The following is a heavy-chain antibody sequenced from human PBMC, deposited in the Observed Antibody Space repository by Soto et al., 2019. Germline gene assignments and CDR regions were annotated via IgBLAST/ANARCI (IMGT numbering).Heavy chain of an antibody. CDR2: ISGSGGST. J-gene: IGHJ4*02. CDR1: GFTFSSYA. CDR3: AKDLGYCSGGSCPYFDS. V-gene: IGHV3-23*01. Sequence: GGSLRLSCAASGFTFSSYAMSWVRQAPGKGLEWVSAISGSGGSTYYADSVKGRFTISRDNSKNTLYLQMNSLRAEDTAVYYCAKDLGYCSGGSCPYFDSWGQGTLVTVSS. D-gene: IGHD2-15*01.